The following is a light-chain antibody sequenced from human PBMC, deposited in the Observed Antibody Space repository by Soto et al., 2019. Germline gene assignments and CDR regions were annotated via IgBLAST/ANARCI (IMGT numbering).Light chain of an antibody. CDR1: QSVSSSY. Sequence: IVLTQSPGTLSLSPGERATLSARASQSVSSSYLAWYQLKPGQAPRLLIYGASSRATGITDRFSGGGSGTDFTLTISRLEPEDFAVYYCQQFSSYPLTFGGGTKVDIK. CDR3: QQFSSYPLT. J-gene: IGKJ4*01. V-gene: IGKV3-20*01. CDR2: GAS.